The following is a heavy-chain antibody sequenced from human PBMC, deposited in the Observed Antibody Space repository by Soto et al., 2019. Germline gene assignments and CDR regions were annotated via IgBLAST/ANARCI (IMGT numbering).Heavy chain of an antibody. CDR3: ARVTSTWDALDY. D-gene: IGHD2-2*01. CDR2: IYYSGST. Sequence: QVQLQESGPGLVKPSETLSLTCTVSGGSISSYYWSWIRQPPGKGLEWIGYIYYSGSTNYNPSLKSRVTISVDTSKNQFSLKLSSVTAADTAVYYCARVTSTWDALDYWGQGTLVTVSS. CDR1: GGSISSYY. J-gene: IGHJ4*02. V-gene: IGHV4-59*01.